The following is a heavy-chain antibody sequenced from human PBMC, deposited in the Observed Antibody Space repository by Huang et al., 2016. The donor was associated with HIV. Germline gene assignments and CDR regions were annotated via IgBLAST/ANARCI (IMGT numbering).Heavy chain of an antibody. V-gene: IGHV1-8*03. CDR1: GFNFNKYE. CDR2: TNPKSGNT. D-gene: IGHD3-22*01. CDR3: ARARGFLYDSTGYYSRYYFDS. J-gene: IGHJ4*02. Sequence: QVQLVQSGAEVKKPGASGKVSCKASGFNFNKYEFNWVRQDSGQGLEWMGWTNPKSGNTGYAQKFQGRVTITRNTSITTAYMELRSLRSEDTAVYYCARARGFLYDSTGYYSRYYFDSWGQGTLVTISS.